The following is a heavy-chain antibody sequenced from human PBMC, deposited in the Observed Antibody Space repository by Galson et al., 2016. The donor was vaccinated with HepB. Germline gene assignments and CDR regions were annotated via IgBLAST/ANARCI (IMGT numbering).Heavy chain of an antibody. CDR2: MSDSDDI. CDR3: ARDLSGPDH. J-gene: IGHJ4*02. CDR1: GFTFSGYA. V-gene: IGHV3-23*01. Sequence: SLRLSCAASGFTFSGYAMAWVRQAPGKGLEWVSGMSDSDDIYYAPTVKGRFTISSDSAENTVYLQMNRLRAEDTALYYCARDLSGPDHWGQGTLVTVSP.